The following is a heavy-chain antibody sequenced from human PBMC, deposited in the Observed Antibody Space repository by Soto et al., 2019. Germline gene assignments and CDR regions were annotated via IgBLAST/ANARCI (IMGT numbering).Heavy chain of an antibody. CDR2: FDPEDGET. D-gene: IGHD2-15*01. V-gene: IGHV1-24*01. CDR3: ITGVIAVVDY. CDR1: GYTLTELS. J-gene: IGHJ4*01. Sequence: ASVKVSCKVSGYTLTELSIRWVRQALVKGLEWMGGFDPEDGETIYALMYQGRVTMTEDTSTDTAYIELSSLRSEYTPVKYCITGVIAVVDYVGHRTLVPVSS.